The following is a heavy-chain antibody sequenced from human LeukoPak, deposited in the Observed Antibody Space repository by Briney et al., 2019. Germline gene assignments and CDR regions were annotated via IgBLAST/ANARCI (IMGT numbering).Heavy chain of an antibody. Sequence: PGGSLTISCAASGFAISSYEMNWVRQAPGKLPAWFTYISGGSDSMYYADTVKGRFTSPRDNSRNSMFLQINSLRAEDTPVYYCVRVGRIQYFDYWVQGTPVSVST. J-gene: IGHJ4*02. V-gene: IGHV3-48*03. D-gene: IGHD5-18*01. CDR3: VRVGRIQYFDY. CDR2: ISGGSDSM. CDR1: GFAISSYE.